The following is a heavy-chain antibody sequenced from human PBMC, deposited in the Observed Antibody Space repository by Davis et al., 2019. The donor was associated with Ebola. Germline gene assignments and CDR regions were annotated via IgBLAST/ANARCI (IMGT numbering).Heavy chain of an antibody. CDR3: ARVSAGGSGRGYRWFDP. Sequence: GESLKISCAASGFTFSSYWMSWVRQAPGKGLEWVANIKQDGSEKYYVDSVKGRFTISRDNAKNSLYLQMNSLRAEDTAVYYCARVSAGGSGRGYRWFDPWGQGTLVTVSS. V-gene: IGHV3-7*01. J-gene: IGHJ5*02. CDR1: GFTFSSYW. D-gene: IGHD3-10*01. CDR2: IKQDGSEK.